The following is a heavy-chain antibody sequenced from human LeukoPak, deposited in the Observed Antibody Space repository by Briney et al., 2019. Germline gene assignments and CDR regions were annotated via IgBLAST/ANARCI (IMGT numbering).Heavy chain of an antibody. CDR2: IYYSGST. CDR1: GGSISSYY. D-gene: IGHD4-17*01. J-gene: IGHJ1*01. Sequence: PPETLSLTCTVSGGSISSYYWSWIRQPPGKGLEWIGYIYYSGSTNYNPSLKSRVTISVDTSKNQFSLKLSSVTAADTAVYYCARMTTVTSQFQHWGQGTLVTVSS. V-gene: IGHV4-59*01. CDR3: ARMTTVTSQFQH.